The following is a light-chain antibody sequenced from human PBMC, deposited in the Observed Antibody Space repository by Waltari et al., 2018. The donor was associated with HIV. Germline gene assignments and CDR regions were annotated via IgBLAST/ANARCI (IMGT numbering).Light chain of an antibody. V-gene: IGKV1-8*01. Sequence: ATRMTQSPSSLSASTGYKVTITCRASQDIGNYLAWYQQKPGKAPKLLIYGASTLQSGVPPRFSGSGSGTDFTLTINCLQSEDFATYFCQQCYNNPRTFGQGTKVEIK. CDR2: GAS. CDR3: QQCYNNPRT. CDR1: QDIGNY. J-gene: IGKJ1*01.